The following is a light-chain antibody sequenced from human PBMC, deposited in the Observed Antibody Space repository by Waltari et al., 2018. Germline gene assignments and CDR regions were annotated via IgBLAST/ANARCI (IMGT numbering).Light chain of an antibody. Sequence: QSVWTQPPSVTAAPGQKVTISCYGSSCTIGDNYVYWYQKCPGTAPKLRIYDNNTRPSGIPDRFSGSKSGTSATLGITGLQTGDEADYYCGTWDSSLSAGVFGGGTKLTVL. V-gene: IGLV1-51*01. CDR1: SCTIGDNY. J-gene: IGLJ3*02. CDR2: DNN. CDR3: GTWDSSLSAGV.